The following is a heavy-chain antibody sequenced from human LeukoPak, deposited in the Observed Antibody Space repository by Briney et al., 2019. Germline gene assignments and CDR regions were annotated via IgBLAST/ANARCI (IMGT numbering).Heavy chain of an antibody. CDR3: ARRENDY. CDR2: INPNSGGT. V-gene: IGHV1-2*06. CDR1: GYTFTGYY. Sequence: GASVKVSCKASGYTFTGYYIHWVRQTPGQGLEWMGRINPNSGGTNYAQRFQGRVTMTRDTSISTAYMEPSSLRSDDTAVYYCARRENDYWGQGTLVTVSS. J-gene: IGHJ4*02.